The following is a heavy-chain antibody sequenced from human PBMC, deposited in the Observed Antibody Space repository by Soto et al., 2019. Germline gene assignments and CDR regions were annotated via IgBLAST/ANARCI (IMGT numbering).Heavy chain of an antibody. CDR2: IYYSGST. J-gene: IGHJ4*02. V-gene: IGHV4-39*01. Sequence: SETLSLTCAVSGDSISSSGFYWCWIRQPPGRGLEWIGSIYYSGSTYYNPSLKSRVTISVDTSKSQFSLKMRSVTAADTAVYYCANFPSCSSSTCLDYWGRGTLVTVSS. D-gene: IGHD2-15*01. CDR1: GDSISSSGFY. CDR3: ANFPSCSSSTCLDY.